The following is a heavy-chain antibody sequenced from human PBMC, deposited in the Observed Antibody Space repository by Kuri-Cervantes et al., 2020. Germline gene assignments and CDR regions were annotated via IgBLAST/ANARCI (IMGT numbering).Heavy chain of an antibody. J-gene: IGHJ4*02. D-gene: IGHD6-19*01. V-gene: IGHV4-4*07. Sequence: GSLRLSCTVSGGSISGYYWTWIRQSAGKGQEWIGRISSSGSTNCNPSLTSRVTISVDKSKSQFSLDLTSVTAADTAIYYCARAVAGTGNFDYWGQGTLVTVSS. CDR1: GGSISGYY. CDR3: ARAVAGTGNFDY. CDR2: ISSSGST.